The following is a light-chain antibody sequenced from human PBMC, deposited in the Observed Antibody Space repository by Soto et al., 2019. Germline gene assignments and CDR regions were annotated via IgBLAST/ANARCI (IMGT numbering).Light chain of an antibody. CDR2: GAS. J-gene: IGKJ3*01. Sequence: DIQMTQSPSSLSASVGDRVTITCQASQDTRKYLNWYQQKPGRAPKLLIYGASNLETGVTSRFRGSGYGRDFTFTISRLQPEDIATYYCQQYDNLPPFTFGPGTKVAIK. CDR1: QDTRKY. CDR3: QQYDNLPPFT. V-gene: IGKV1-33*01.